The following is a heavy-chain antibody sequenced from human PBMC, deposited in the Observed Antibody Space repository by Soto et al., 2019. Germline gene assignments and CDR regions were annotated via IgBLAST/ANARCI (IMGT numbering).Heavy chain of an antibody. CDR2: INPNSGGT. CDR1: GGTFSSYS. D-gene: IGHD3-22*01. CDR3: AVSSGYYPIGY. J-gene: IGHJ4*02. V-gene: IGHV1-2*04. Sequence: ASVKVSCKAPGGTFSSYSMSWVRQAPGQGLEWMGWINPNSGGTNYAQKFQGWVTMTRDKSISTAYMELSRLRSDDTAVYYCAVSSGYYPIGYWGQGTLVTVSS.